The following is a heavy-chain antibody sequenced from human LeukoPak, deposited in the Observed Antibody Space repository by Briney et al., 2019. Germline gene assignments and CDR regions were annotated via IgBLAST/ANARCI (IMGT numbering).Heavy chain of an antibody. Sequence: ASVKVSCKTSGYTFTANYIQWVRQAPGQGLEWMGWISAYNGNTNYAQKLQGRVTMTTDTSTSTAYMELRSLRSDDTAVYYCARVGAEWLSPDYWGQGTLVTVSS. J-gene: IGHJ4*02. CDR3: ARVGAEWLSPDY. D-gene: IGHD3-3*01. CDR1: GYTFTANY. V-gene: IGHV1-18*01. CDR2: ISAYNGNT.